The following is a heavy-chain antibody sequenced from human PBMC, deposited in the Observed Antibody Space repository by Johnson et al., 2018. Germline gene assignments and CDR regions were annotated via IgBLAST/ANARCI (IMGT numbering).Heavy chain of an antibody. CDR1: GFTFDDYT. CDR3: AKVVIEMATARGFDI. CDR2: INSDGSST. Sequence: EVQLVESGGGVVQPGRSLRLSCAASGFTFDDYTMHWVRQAPGKGLVWVSRINSDGSSTSYADSVKGRFTISRDNAKNSLYLQINSLRAEVTAVYYCAKVVIEMATARGFDIWGQGTMVTVSS. J-gene: IGHJ3*02. D-gene: IGHD5-24*01. V-gene: IGHV3-74*02.